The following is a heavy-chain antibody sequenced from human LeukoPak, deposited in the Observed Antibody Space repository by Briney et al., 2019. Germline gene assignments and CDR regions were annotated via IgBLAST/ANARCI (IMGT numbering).Heavy chain of an antibody. V-gene: IGHV3-23*01. D-gene: IGHD3-22*01. Sequence: GGSLRLSCAASGFTFSSYAMNWVRQAPVKGLEWVSAISGSGRDTYYADSVKGRFTISRDNSKNTSYLQVNSLRADDTAVYYCATNYYDSSGYFPDFDYWGQGAVVSVSS. CDR1: GFTFSSYA. J-gene: IGHJ4*02. CDR2: ISGSGRDT. CDR3: ATNYYDSSGYFPDFDY.